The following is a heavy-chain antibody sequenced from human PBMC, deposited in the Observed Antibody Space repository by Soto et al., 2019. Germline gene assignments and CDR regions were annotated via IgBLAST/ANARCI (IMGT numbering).Heavy chain of an antibody. V-gene: IGHV3-30-3*01. CDR2: ISYDGSNK. Sequence: QVQLVESGGGVVQPGRSLRLSCAASGFTFSSYAMHWVRQAPGKGLEWVAVISYDGSNKYYADSVKGRFTISRDNSKNTLYLQMNSLRAEDTAVYYCARGHRLPNANWFDPWGQGTLVTVSS. J-gene: IGHJ5*02. CDR3: ARGHRLPNANWFDP. CDR1: GFTFSSYA. D-gene: IGHD2-15*01.